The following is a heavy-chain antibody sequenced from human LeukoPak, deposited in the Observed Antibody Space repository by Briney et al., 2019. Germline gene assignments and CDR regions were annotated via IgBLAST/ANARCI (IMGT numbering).Heavy chain of an antibody. Sequence: SVKVSCKASGGTFSSYAISWVRQAPGQGLEWMGRIIPIFGTANYAQKFQGRVTITTDESTSTAYMELSSLRSEDTAVYYYARVDQWLVPGAFDIWGQGTMVTVSS. V-gene: IGHV1-69*05. CDR1: GGTFSSYA. J-gene: IGHJ3*02. CDR2: IIPIFGTA. CDR3: ARVDQWLVPGAFDI. D-gene: IGHD6-19*01.